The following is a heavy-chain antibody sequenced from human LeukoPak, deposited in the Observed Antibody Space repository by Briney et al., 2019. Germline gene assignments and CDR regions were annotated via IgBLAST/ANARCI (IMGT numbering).Heavy chain of an antibody. CDR2: ISSSSSYI. J-gene: IGHJ4*02. CDR3: ARGAGEDIVATITDPFDY. D-gene: IGHD5-12*01. Sequence: GGSLRLSCAASGFTFSSYSMNWVRQAPGRGLEWVSSISSSSSYIYYADSVKGRFTISRDNAKNSLYLQMNSLRAEDTAVYYCARGAGEDIVATITDPFDYWGQGTLVTVSS. CDR1: GFTFSSYS. V-gene: IGHV3-21*01.